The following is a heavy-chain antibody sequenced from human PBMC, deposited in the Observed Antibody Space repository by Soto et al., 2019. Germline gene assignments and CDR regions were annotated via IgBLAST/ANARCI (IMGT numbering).Heavy chain of an antibody. V-gene: IGHV4-30-2*01. J-gene: IGHJ6*02. CDR3: ARLNNWNKYYYYGMDV. CDR1: GCSISSGGYS. CDR2: IYHSGST. Sequence: SETLSLTCAVSGCSISSGGYSWSWIRQPPGKGPEWIGYIYHSGSTYYNPSLKSRVTISVDRSKNQFSLKLSSVTAADTAVYYCARLNNWNKYYYYGMDVWGQGTTVTVSS. D-gene: IGHD1-20*01.